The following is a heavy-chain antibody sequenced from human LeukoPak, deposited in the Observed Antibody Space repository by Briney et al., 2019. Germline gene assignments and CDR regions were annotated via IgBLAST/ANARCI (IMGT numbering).Heavy chain of an antibody. CDR3: ARVSPHRRLSYDYQNWFDT. D-gene: IGHD5-18*01. Sequence: GASVKVSCKASGGTFSNYAISWVRQAPGQGLEWMGGILPIFGTTNYAQKFQGRVTITADESTSTAYMELSSLRSEDTAVYYCARVSPHRRLSYDYQNWFDTWGQGTLVTVSS. V-gene: IGHV1-69*13. CDR2: ILPIFGTT. J-gene: IGHJ5*02. CDR1: GGTFSNYA.